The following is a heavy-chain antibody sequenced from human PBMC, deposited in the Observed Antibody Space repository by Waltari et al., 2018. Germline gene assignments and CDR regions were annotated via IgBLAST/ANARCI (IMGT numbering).Heavy chain of an antibody. CDR2: INYSGST. CDR3: AGTPVGVTFLYFDY. CDR1: GGSFSGYY. D-gene: IGHD1-26*01. J-gene: IGHJ4*02. V-gene: IGHV4-34*01. Sequence: QVQLQQWGAGLLKPSETLSLTCAVYGGSFSGYYWSWIRQSPGKGLEWIGEINYSGSTNHNPSLKGRVTISIDTSKTQFSLELTSVTGADTAVYYCAGTPVGVTFLYFDYWGQGTLVTVSS.